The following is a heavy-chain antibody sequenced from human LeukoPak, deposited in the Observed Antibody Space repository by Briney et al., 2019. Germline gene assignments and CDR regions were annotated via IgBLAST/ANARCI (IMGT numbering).Heavy chain of an antibody. J-gene: IGHJ4*02. CDR1: GFTFSSYW. CDR3: AREDERFGHSYLDY. V-gene: IGHV3-7*03. D-gene: IGHD5-24*01. CDR2: TKQDGSEK. Sequence: PGESLRLSCAASGFTFSSYWMSWVRQAPGKGLEWVANTKQDGSEKYYVDSVKGRFTISRDNAKNSLYLQMNSLRAEDTAVYYCAREDERFGHSYLDYWGQGTLVTVSS.